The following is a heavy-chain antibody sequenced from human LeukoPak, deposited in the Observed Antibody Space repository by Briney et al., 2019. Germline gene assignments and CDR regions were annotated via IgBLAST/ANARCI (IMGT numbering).Heavy chain of an antibody. CDR3: ARGGIMTRSHYFDY. D-gene: IGHD3-16*01. CDR1: GGSISSYC. CDR2: ISDIGSI. J-gene: IGHJ4*02. Sequence: PSETLSLTCTVSGGSISSYCWSWIRQPPGKGLEWIAYISDIGSINYNPSLKSRVTISLETSKNQFSLKLSSVTAADTAVYYCARGGIMTRSHYFDYWGQGTLVTVSS. V-gene: IGHV4-59*08.